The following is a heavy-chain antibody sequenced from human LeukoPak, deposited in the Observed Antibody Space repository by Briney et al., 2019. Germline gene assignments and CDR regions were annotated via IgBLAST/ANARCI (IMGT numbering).Heavy chain of an antibody. CDR3: ARRVVLYSGYDRLDAFDI. J-gene: IGHJ3*02. CDR1: GGSISSSSYY. D-gene: IGHD5-12*01. V-gene: IGHV4-39*01. CDR2: IYYSGST. Sequence: SETLSLTCTVSGGSISSSSYYWGWIRQPPGKGLEWIGSIYYSGSTYYNPSLKSRVTISVDTSKNQFSLKLSSVTAADTAVYYCARRVVLYSGYDRLDAFDIWGQGTMVTASS.